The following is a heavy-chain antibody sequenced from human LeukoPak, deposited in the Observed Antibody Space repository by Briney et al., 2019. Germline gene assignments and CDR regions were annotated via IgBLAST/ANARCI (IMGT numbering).Heavy chain of an antibody. CDR1: GFTFSNCA. Sequence: GGSLRLSCAASGFTFSNCALGWVRQAPGEGLEWVSTISAGGTTYYADSVMGRFTISRDNSKNTLYLQMNSLRVEDTAVYYCANRNYDNPGYFDYWGQGTLVTVSS. CDR2: ISAGGTT. D-gene: IGHD3-3*01. J-gene: IGHJ4*02. CDR3: ANRNYDNPGYFDY. V-gene: IGHV3-23*01.